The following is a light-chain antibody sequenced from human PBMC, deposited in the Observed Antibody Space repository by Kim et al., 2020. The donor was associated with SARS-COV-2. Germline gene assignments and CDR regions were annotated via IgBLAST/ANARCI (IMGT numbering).Light chain of an antibody. CDR3: QQYGSSPR. CDR1: QSVTSTS. Sequence: LSPGEKATLSCRASQSVTSTSLAWYQQKPGQTPRLLIYGASSRAPGIPDRFSGSGSGTDFSLTISRLEPEDFAVYYCQQYGSSPRFGGGTKVDIK. J-gene: IGKJ4*01. V-gene: IGKV3-20*01. CDR2: GAS.